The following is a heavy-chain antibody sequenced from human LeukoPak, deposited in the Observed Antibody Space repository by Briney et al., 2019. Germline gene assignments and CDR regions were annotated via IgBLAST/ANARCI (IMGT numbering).Heavy chain of an antibody. CDR2: IYYSGST. Sequence: PSETLSLTCTVSGDSINSGDHYWSWVRQPPGKGLEWIAYIYYSGSTYFTPSLKRRLTTSVDTSKNQFSLKLSSVTAADTAVYYCARDRLRLKLGLDVWGQGTTVTVSS. D-gene: IGHD4-17*01. CDR1: GDSINSGDHY. V-gene: IGHV4-30-4*01. J-gene: IGHJ6*02. CDR3: ARDRLRLKLGLDV.